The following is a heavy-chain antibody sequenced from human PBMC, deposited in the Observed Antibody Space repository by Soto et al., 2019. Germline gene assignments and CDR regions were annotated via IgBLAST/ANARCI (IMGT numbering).Heavy chain of an antibody. Sequence: PGGSLRLCCVASGVTFSSYGMHWVRQAPGKGLEWVAIISYDGSNTYYADSVKGRFTISRDNSKNTLYLQMNSLRAEDTAVYYCARDRVESGYPEYFQHWGQGTLVTVSS. D-gene: IGHD3-22*01. V-gene: IGHV3-30*03. CDR3: ARDRVESGYPEYFQH. J-gene: IGHJ1*01. CDR1: GVTFSSYG. CDR2: ISYDGSNT.